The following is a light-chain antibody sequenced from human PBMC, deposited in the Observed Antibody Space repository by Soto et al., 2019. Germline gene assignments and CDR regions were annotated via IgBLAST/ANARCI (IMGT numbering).Light chain of an antibody. CDR2: AND. V-gene: IGLV1-44*01. CDR3: AAWHDSLNGVL. Sequence: QSVLTQPPSASGTPGQRVTISCSGSSSNIGSNLVTWYQHLPGTAPRLLIYANDQRPSGVPDRFSGSKSDTSASLAISALQSEDKADYYCAAWHDSLNGVLFGGGTKLTVL. J-gene: IGLJ2*01. CDR1: SSNIGSNL.